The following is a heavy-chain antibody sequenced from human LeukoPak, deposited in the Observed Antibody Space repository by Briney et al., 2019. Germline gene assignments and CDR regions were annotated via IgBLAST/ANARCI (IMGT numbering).Heavy chain of an antibody. CDR1: GGSISSSIYY. CDR3: ARETRSSSWSIKYYFDY. D-gene: IGHD6-13*01. J-gene: IGHJ4*02. V-gene: IGHV4-39*07. CDR2: IYYSGSS. Sequence: PSETLSLTCSVSGGSISSSIYYWGWLRQSPGKGLEWIGSIYYSGSSDYNPSLKSRFTISVDTSKNQFSLKLTSVTAADTAVYYCARETRSSSWSIKYYFDYWGQGTLVTVSS.